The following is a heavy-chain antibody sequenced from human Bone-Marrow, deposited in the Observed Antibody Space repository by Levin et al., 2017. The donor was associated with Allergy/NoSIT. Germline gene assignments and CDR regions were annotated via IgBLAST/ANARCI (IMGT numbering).Heavy chain of an antibody. CDR3: ARDYYRGYNWFDS. CDR1: GFTFSSYW. J-gene: IGHJ5*01. V-gene: IGHV3-74*01. Sequence: GGSLRLSCAASGFTFSSYWMYWVRQGPGKGLAWLSRINSDGSSTEYADSVKGRFTISRDNAKNTLYLQMHSLRAEDTAVYYCARDYYRGYNWFDSWGQGTLVTVSS. D-gene: IGHD3-10*01. CDR2: INSDGSST.